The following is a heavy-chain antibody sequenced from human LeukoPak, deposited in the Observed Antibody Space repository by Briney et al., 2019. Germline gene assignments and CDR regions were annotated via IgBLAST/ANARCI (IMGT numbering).Heavy chain of an antibody. D-gene: IGHD6-13*01. J-gene: IGHJ4*02. V-gene: IGHV3-48*01. CDR3: ARDRGEFLAAAGTFDY. CDR2: ITSSSSPI. Sequence: GGSLRLSCAASGFSFTSYSMNWVRQAPGKGLEWISYITSSSSPIYYAESVKGRFTISRDNAQNSLSLQMNSLRAEDTAVYYCARDRGEFLAAAGTFDYWGQGTLVTVSS. CDR1: GFSFTSYS.